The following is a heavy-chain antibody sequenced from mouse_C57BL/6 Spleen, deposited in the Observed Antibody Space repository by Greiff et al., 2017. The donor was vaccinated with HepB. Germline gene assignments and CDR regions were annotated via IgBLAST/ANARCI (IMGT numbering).Heavy chain of an antibody. D-gene: IGHD2-3*01. CDR2: IDPENGDT. CDR3: TGYSWYFDV. Sequence: EVQLQESGAELVRPGASVKLSCTASGFNIKDDYMHWVKQRPEQGLEWIGWIDPENGDTEYASKFQGKATITADTSSNTAYLQLSSLTSEDTAVYYCTGYSWYFDVWGTGTTVTVSS. J-gene: IGHJ1*03. CDR1: GFNIKDDY. V-gene: IGHV14-4*01.